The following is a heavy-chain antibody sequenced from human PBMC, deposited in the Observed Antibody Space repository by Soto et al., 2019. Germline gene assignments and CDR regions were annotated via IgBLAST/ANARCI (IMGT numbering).Heavy chain of an antibody. D-gene: IGHD2-2*01. V-gene: IGHV2-5*02. CDR1: GFSLSTSGVG. Sequence: QITLKESGPTLVKPTQTLTLTCTFSGFSLSTSGVGVGWIRQPPGKALEWLALIYWDDDKRYSPSLKSRLTITKDTSKNQVVLTMTIMDPVDTATYYCAHTQLSGYCSSTSCYENWFDPWGQGTLVTVSS. CDR2: IYWDDDK. CDR3: AHTQLSGYCSSTSCYENWFDP. J-gene: IGHJ5*02.